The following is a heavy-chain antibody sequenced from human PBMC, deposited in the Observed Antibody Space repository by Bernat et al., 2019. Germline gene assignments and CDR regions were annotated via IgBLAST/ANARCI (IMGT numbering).Heavy chain of an antibody. CDR3: ARRRGVATFDY. D-gene: IGHD5-12*01. J-gene: IGHJ4*02. CDR1: GGSISSYY. Sequence: QVQLQESGPGLVKPSETLSLTCTVSGGSISSYYWSWIRQSPGKGLEWIGYINYSGSTNYNPSLKSRLTISIDTSKNHFSLKLTSVTAADTAVYYCARRRGVATFDYWGQGTLVTVSS. V-gene: IGHV4-59*08. CDR2: INYSGST.